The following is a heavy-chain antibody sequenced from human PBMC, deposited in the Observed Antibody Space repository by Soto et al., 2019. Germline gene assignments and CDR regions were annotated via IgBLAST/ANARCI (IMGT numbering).Heavy chain of an antibody. CDR3: ARDLGGITMVPHYYYYGMDV. CDR2: IYYSGST. D-gene: IGHD3-10*01. Sequence: SETLSLTCTVSGGSISSYYWSWIRQPPGKGLEWIGYIYYSGSTNYNPSLKSRVTISVDTSKNQFSLKLSSVTAADTAVYYCARDLGGITMVPHYYYYGMDVWGQGTTVTVSS. V-gene: IGHV4-59*01. CDR1: GGSISSYY. J-gene: IGHJ6*02.